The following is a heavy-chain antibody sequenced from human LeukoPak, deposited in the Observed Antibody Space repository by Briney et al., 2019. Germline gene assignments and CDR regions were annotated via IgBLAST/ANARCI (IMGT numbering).Heavy chain of an antibody. D-gene: IGHD4-23*01. CDR2: ISSSYI. CDR3: ARSFGPNSNWFDP. CDR1: GFTFSSYS. J-gene: IGHJ5*02. V-gene: IGHV3-21*05. Sequence: GGSLRLSCAASGFTFSSYSMNWVRQAPGKGLEWVSYISSSYIYYADSVKGRFTISRDNAKNSLYLQMNSLRAEDTAVYYCARSFGPNSNWFDPWGQGTLVTVSS.